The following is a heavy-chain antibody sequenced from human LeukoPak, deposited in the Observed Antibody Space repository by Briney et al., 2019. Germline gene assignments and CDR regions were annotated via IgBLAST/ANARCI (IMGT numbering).Heavy chain of an antibody. D-gene: IGHD3-3*01. Sequence: MSSETLSLTCTVSGGSISSYYWSWIRQPAGKGLEWIGCIYTSGSTNYNPSLKSRVTMSVDTSKNQFSLKLSSVTAADTAVYYCARGPLYDFWSGYETFDYWGQGTLVTVSS. CDR1: GGSISSYY. CDR3: ARGPLYDFWSGYETFDY. V-gene: IGHV4-4*07. J-gene: IGHJ4*02. CDR2: IYTSGST.